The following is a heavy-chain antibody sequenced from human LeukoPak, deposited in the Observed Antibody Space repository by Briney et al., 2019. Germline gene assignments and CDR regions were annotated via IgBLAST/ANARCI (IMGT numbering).Heavy chain of an antibody. CDR2: IYHSGNT. Sequence: SETLSLTCTVSGYSISSGYYWGWIRQPPGKGLEWIGEIYHSGNTNYNPSLKSRVALSLDKSSNQFSLRLTSVTAADTAMYFCAREEMPGKFDYWGQGILVTVSS. CDR3: AREEMPGKFDY. J-gene: IGHJ4*02. CDR1: GYSISSGYY. V-gene: IGHV4-38-2*02. D-gene: IGHD1-26*01.